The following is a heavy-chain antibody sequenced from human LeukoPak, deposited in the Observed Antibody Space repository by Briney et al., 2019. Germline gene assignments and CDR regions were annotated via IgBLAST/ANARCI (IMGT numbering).Heavy chain of an antibody. D-gene: IGHD3-22*01. Sequence: SETLSLTRTVSGGSISSGSYYWSWIRQPAGKGLEWIGRIYTSGSTNYNPSLKSRVTISVDTSKNQFSLKLSSVTAADTAVYYCARVGVNYYYDSSGYYLAGDAFDIWGQGTMVTVSS. CDR2: IYTSGST. J-gene: IGHJ3*02. V-gene: IGHV4-61*02. CDR1: GGSISSGSYY. CDR3: ARVGVNYYYDSSGYYLAGDAFDI.